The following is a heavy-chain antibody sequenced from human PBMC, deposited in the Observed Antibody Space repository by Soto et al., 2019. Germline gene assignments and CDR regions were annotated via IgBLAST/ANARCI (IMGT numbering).Heavy chain of an antibody. Sequence: QVQLVQSGAEVKKPGSSVKVSCKASGGTFSSYAISWVRQAPGQGLEWMGGIIPIFGTANYAQKFQGRVTITADESTSTAYMELSSLRSEDTAVYYCARVAARVRLGEHYPTQLRHWGQGTLVTVSS. V-gene: IGHV1-69*12. J-gene: IGHJ4*02. CDR2: IIPIFGTA. D-gene: IGHD3-16*01. CDR3: ARVAARVRLGEHYPTQLRH. CDR1: GGTFSSYA.